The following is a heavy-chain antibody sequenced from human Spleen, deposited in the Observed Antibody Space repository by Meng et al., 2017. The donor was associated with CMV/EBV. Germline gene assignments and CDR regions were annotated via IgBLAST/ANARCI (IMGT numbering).Heavy chain of an antibody. Sequence: SVKVSCKASGGTFSSYAISWVRQAPGQGLEWMGGIIPIFGTANYAQKFQGRVTITTDESTSTAYMELSSLRSEDTAVYYCTTETADYGGDARWYFDSWGQGTLVTVSS. CDR2: IIPIFGTA. CDR1: GGTFSSYA. D-gene: IGHD4-23*01. V-gene: IGHV1-69*05. J-gene: IGHJ4*02. CDR3: TTETADYGGDARWYFDS.